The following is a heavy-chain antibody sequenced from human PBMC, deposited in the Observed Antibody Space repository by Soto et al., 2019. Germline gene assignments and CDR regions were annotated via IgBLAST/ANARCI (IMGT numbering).Heavy chain of an antibody. CDR3: ARDPLWGTAMVLWYFDL. J-gene: IGHJ2*01. V-gene: IGHV3-30-3*01. D-gene: IGHD5-18*01. CDR2: ISYDGSNK. Sequence: QVQLVESGGGVVQPGRSLRLSCAASGFTFSSYAMHWVRQAPGKGLEWVAVISYDGSNKYYADSVKGRFTISRDNSKNTVYLQMNSLRAEDTAVYYCARDPLWGTAMVLWYFDLWGRGTLVTVSS. CDR1: GFTFSSYA.